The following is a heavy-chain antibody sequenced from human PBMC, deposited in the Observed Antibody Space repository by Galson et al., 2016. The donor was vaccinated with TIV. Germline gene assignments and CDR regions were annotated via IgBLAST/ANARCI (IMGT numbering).Heavy chain of an antibody. CDR2: ISSSGSPI. CDR3: SSSSEDY. CDR1: GFTFSSSK. D-gene: IGHD6-6*01. Sequence: SLRLSCAASGFTFSSSKMNWVRQAPGKGLEWVSYISSSGSPIYYTDSVKGRFTISRDNAKNSLYLQMNSLRAEDTAVCYCSSSSEDYWGQGTLVTVSS. V-gene: IGHV3-48*03. J-gene: IGHJ4*02.